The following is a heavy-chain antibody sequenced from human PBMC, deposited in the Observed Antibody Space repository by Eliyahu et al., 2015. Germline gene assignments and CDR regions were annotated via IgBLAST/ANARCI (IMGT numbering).Heavy chain of an antibody. CDR3: AKGVIVGRRYFDY. J-gene: IGHJ4*02. V-gene: IGHV3-23*01. D-gene: IGHD6-6*01. CDR1: GFTFSRYA. CDR2: IXGSGGTT. Sequence: EVQLLESGGGLVQPGGSLRLSCAASGFTFSRYAMNWVRQTPGKGLEWVXVIXGSGGTTXXADSMEGRFTISRDNSKNTLYLQMNSLRAXDTAVYYCAKGVIVGRRYFDYWGQGTLVTVSS.